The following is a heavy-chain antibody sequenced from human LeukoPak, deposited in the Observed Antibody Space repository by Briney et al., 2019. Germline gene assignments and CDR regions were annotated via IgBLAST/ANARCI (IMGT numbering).Heavy chain of an antibody. CDR2: IYTSGST. D-gene: IGHD5-12*01. CDR3: ARDNARYSGYDLYY. J-gene: IGHJ4*02. CDR1: GGSISSGSHY. Sequence: PSQTLSLTCTVSGGSISSGSHYWSWIRQPAGKGLEWIGRIYTSGSTNYNPSLKSRVTISVDTSKNQFSLKLSSVTAADTAVYYCARDNARYSGYDLYYWGQGTLVTVSS. V-gene: IGHV4-61*02.